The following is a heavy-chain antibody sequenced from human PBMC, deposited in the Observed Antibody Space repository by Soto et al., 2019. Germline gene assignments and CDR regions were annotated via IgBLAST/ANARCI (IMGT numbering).Heavy chain of an antibody. Sequence: PSETLSLTCTVSGGSMTSGAYYWTWIRQHPGKGLEWIGYIHDSGSTNYNPSLKSRVTISVDTSKNQFSLKLSSVTAADTAVYYCARGRWLQYSRVPVHYWGKGTPVTVSS. V-gene: IGHV4-61*08. J-gene: IGHJ4*02. D-gene: IGHD3-22*01. CDR3: ARGRWLQYSRVPVHY. CDR2: IHDSGST. CDR1: GGSMTSGAYY.